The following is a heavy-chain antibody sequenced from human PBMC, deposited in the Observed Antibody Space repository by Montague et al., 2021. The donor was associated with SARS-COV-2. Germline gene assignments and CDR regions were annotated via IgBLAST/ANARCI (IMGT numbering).Heavy chain of an antibody. V-gene: IGHV5-10-1*01. CDR3: ARHLYGSGSYLNWFDP. CDR1: GYSFTSYW. CDR2: IDPSDSYT. D-gene: IGHD3-10*01. J-gene: IGHJ5*02. Sequence: QSGAEVKKPGESLGISCKGSGYSFTSYWISWVRQMPGKGLEWMGRIDPSDSYTNYSPSFQGHVTISADKSISTAYLQWSSLKASDTAMYYCARHLYGSGSYLNWFDPWGQGTLVTVSS.